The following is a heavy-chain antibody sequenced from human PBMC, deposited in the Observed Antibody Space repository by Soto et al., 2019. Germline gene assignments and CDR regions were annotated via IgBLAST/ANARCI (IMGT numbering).Heavy chain of an antibody. CDR3: ARDQSGIVGATGYYYYYGMDV. CDR2: ISAYNGNT. J-gene: IGHJ6*02. D-gene: IGHD1-26*01. V-gene: IGHV1-18*01. CDR1: GYTFTSYG. Sequence: ASVKVSCKASGYTFTSYGISWVRQAPGQGLEWMGWISAYNGNTNYAQKLQGRVTMTTDTSTSTAYMELRSLRSDDTAVYYCARDQSGIVGATGYYYYYGMDVWGQGTTVTVSS.